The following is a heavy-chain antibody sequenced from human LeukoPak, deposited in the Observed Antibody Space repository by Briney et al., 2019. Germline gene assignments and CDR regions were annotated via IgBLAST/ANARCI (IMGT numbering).Heavy chain of an antibody. CDR2: IYSGGST. Sequence: GGSLRLSCAASGFTVSSNYMSWVRQAPGKGLEWVSVIYSGGSTYYADSVKGRFTISRDNAKNSLYLQMNSLRAEDTAVYYCARDLEAVDTAMQEDYWGQGTLVTVSS. CDR3: ARDLEAVDTAMQEDY. CDR1: GFTVSSNY. J-gene: IGHJ4*02. V-gene: IGHV3-66*01. D-gene: IGHD5-18*01.